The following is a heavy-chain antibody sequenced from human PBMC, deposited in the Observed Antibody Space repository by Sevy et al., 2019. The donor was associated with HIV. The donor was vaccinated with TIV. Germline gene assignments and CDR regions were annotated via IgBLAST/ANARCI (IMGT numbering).Heavy chain of an antibody. V-gene: IGHV3-23*01. D-gene: IGHD3-3*01. CDR1: GFTFSSYA. CDR2: ISGSGGST. CDR3: AKEGTYYDFWSGSEETYYYYGMDV. Sequence: GGSLRLSCAASGFTFSSYAMSWVRQPPGKGLEWVSAISGSGGSTYYADSVKGRFTISRDNSKNTLYLQMNSLRAEDTAVYYCAKEGTYYDFWSGSEETYYYYGMDVWGQGTTVTVSS. J-gene: IGHJ6*02.